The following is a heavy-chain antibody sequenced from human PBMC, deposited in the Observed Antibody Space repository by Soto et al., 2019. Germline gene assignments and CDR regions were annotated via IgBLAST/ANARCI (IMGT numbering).Heavy chain of an antibody. CDR3: ARAAWNNWFDP. CDR2: IYYSGST. J-gene: IGHJ5*02. CDR1: GGSISSYY. V-gene: IGHV4-59*01. D-gene: IGHD1-1*01. Sequence: SETLSLTCTVSGGSISSYYWSWIRQPPGKGLEWIGYIYYSGSTNYNPSLKSRVTISVDTSKNQFSLKLSSVTAADTAVYYCARAAWNNWFDPWGQGTLVTVSS.